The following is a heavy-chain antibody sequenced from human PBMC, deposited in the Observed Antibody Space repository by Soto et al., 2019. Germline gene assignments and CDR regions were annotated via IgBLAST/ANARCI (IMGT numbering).Heavy chain of an antibody. Sequence: PSETLSLTCAFYGGSFIGYYWSWIRQPPGKGLEWIGEINHSGSTNYNPSLKSRVTISVDTSKNQFSLKLSSVTAADTAVYYCARAVRRIFGVVIGPGYFDYWGQGTLVTVSS. D-gene: IGHD3-3*01. J-gene: IGHJ4*02. V-gene: IGHV4-34*01. CDR2: INHSGST. CDR1: GGSFIGYY. CDR3: ARAVRRIFGVVIGPGYFDY.